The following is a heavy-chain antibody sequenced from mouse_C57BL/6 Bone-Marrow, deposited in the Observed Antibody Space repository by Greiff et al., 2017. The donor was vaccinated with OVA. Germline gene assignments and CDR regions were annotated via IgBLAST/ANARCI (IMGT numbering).Heavy chain of an antibody. V-gene: IGHV1-64*01. CDR1: GYTFTSYW. J-gene: IGHJ4*01. CDR3: ARLDFYYGSSYDAMDY. D-gene: IGHD1-1*01. CDR2: IHPNSGST. Sequence: QVQLKQSGAELVKPGASVKLSCKASGYTFTSYWMHWVKQRPGQGLEWIGMIHPNSGSTNYNEKFKSKATLTVDKSSSTAYMQLSSLTSEDSAVYYCARLDFYYGSSYDAMDYWGQGTSVTVSS.